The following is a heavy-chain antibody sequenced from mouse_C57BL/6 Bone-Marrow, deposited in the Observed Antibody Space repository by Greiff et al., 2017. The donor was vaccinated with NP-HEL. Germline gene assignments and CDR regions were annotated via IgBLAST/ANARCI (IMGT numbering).Heavy chain of an antibody. CDR2: IYPRSGNT. J-gene: IGHJ2*01. CDR3: ARDIPYGTADY. Sequence: QVQLQQSGAELARPGASVKLSCKASGYTFTSYGISWVKQRTGQGLEWIGEIYPRSGNTYYNEKFKGKATLTADKSSSTAYMELRSLTSEDSAVYFCARDIPYGTADYWGQGTTLTVSS. CDR1: GYTFTSYG. V-gene: IGHV1-81*01. D-gene: IGHD2-1*01.